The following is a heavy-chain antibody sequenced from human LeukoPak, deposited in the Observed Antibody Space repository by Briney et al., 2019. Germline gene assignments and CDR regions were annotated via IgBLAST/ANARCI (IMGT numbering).Heavy chain of an antibody. D-gene: IGHD2-21*02. Sequence: PSETLSLTCTVSGGSISSYYWSWIRQPPGKGLEWIGYIYYSGSTNYNPSLKSRVTISVDTSKNQFSLKLSSVTAADTAVYYCARGIGDHYYYGMDVWGQGTTVTVSS. J-gene: IGHJ6*02. CDR1: GGSISSYY. CDR3: ARGIGDHYYYGMDV. V-gene: IGHV4-59*01. CDR2: IYYSGST.